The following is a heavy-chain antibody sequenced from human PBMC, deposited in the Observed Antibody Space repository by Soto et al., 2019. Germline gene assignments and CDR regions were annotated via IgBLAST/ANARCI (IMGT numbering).Heavy chain of an antibody. J-gene: IGHJ5*01. CDR1: GFTFSSYA. Sequence: GGSLRLSCAASGFTFSSYAMSWVRQAPGKGLEWVSAISGSGGSTYYADSVKGRFTISRDNSKNTLYLQMNSLRAEDTAVYYCAKVRYCSGGSCYWFDYWGQGTLVTVSS. CDR2: ISGSGGST. D-gene: IGHD2-15*01. CDR3: AKVRYCSGGSCYWFDY. V-gene: IGHV3-23*01.